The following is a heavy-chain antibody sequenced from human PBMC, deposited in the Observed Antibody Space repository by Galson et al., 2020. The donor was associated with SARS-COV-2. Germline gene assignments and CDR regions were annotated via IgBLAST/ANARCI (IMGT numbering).Heavy chain of an antibody. V-gene: IGHV3-30*04. CDR2: ISYDGSNK. CDR3: ARYPQCELKTRDAFDI. Sequence: GGSLRLSCAASGFTFSSYAMHWVRQAPGKGLEWVAVISYDGSNKYYADSVKGRFTISRDNSKNTLYLQMNSLRAEDTAVYYCARYPQCELKTRDAFDIWGQGTMVTVSS. D-gene: IGHD1-26*01. CDR1: GFTFSSYA. J-gene: IGHJ3*02.